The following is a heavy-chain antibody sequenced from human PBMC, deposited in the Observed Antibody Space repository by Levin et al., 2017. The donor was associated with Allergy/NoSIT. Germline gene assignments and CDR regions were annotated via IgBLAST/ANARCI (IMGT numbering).Heavy chain of an antibody. CDR3: ARDRPFTPGGSCSGGSCYPRNYYYYMDV. CDR2: ISSSSSYI. D-gene: IGHD2-15*01. J-gene: IGHJ6*03. Sequence: GGSLRLSCAASGFTFSSYSMNWVRQAPGKGLEWVSSISSSSSYIYYADSVKGRFTISRDNAKNSLYLQMNSLRAEDTAVYYCARDRPFTPGGSCSGGSCYPRNYYYYMDVWGKGTTVTVSS. CDR1: GFTFSSYS. V-gene: IGHV3-21*01.